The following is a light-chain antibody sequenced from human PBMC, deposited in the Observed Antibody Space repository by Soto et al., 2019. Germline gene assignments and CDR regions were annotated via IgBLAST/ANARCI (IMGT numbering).Light chain of an antibody. CDR3: QQYGSSRYT. Sequence: EIVLTQSPGTLSLSPGERATLTCRTSQSGSNNYLAWYQQKPGQDPRILIYGTYNRATGIPDRFSGSGSGADFTLTISRLAPEYFAVYYCQQYGSSRYTFGQGTNREIK. CDR2: GTY. V-gene: IGKV3-20*01. CDR1: QSGSNNY. J-gene: IGKJ2*01.